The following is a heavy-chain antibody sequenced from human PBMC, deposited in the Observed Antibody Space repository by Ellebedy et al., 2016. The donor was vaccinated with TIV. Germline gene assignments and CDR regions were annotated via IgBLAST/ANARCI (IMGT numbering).Heavy chain of an antibody. Sequence: GESLKISCKGLGYSFSTYWIAWVRQMPGKGLEWMGFIYPRDSDTRYSPSSQGQVTISADKSINTAYLQWSSLKASDTAMYYCVRMVYGSGWDGYFDPWGQGTLVTVSS. J-gene: IGHJ5*02. V-gene: IGHV5-51*01. CDR1: GYSFSTYW. CDR3: VRMVYGSGWDGYFDP. CDR2: IYPRDSDT. D-gene: IGHD6-19*01.